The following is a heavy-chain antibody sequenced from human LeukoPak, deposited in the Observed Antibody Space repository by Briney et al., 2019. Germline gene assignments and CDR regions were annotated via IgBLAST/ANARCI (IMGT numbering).Heavy chain of an antibody. CDR1: GYTFTGYY. J-gene: IGHJ6*02. D-gene: IGHD3-10*01. CDR2: INPNSGGT. V-gene: IGHV1-2*02. Sequence: GASVKVSCKASGYTFTGYYMQWVRQAPGQGLEWMGWINPNSGGTNYAQKFQGRVTMTRDTSISTAYMELSRLRSDDTAVYYCARGYFGESSTKYYYYYYGMDVWGQGTTVTVSS. CDR3: ARGYFGESSTKYYYYYYGMDV.